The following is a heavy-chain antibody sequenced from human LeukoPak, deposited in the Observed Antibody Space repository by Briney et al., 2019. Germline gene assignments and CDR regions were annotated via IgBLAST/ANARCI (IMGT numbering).Heavy chain of an antibody. CDR2: IWYDGSNK. D-gene: IGHD3-10*01. Sequence: GRSLRLSCAASGFTFSSYGMHWGRQAPGKGLEWVAGIWYDGSNKYYADSVKGRFTISRDNSKRTLYLQMTRLRAEDTAVYYCARDRGESKFLLDYWGQGTLVTVSS. CDR3: ARDRGESKFLLDY. V-gene: IGHV3-33*01. CDR1: GFTFSSYG. J-gene: IGHJ4*02.